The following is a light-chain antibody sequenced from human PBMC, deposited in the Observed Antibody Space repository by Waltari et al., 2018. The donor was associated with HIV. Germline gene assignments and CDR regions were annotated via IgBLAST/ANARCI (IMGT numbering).Light chain of an antibody. J-gene: IGLJ3*02. V-gene: IGLV1-47*01. CDR3: TSWDDSLSGWM. Sequence: QSVLTQPPSASGTPGQRVAISCSGSSPNLGHSSVYWYQHPPGTTPKLLIYGNNQRPSGVPDRFSGSKSGTAASLAISGLRSEDEADYYCTSWDDSLSGWMFGGGTTLTVL. CDR1: SPNLGHSS. CDR2: GNN.